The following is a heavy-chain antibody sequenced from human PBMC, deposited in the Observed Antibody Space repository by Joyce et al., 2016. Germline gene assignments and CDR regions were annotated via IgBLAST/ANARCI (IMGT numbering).Heavy chain of an antibody. J-gene: IGHJ4*02. Sequence: QVQLQESGPSLVKPSETLSLTCTVSGGSLSTYFWSWIRQSPVERLVWVGYLYYNVLTNYNPALSSRVTISADASKRQFSLQLTSVTSADSAMYFCARSGVDYISSGWWPIDYWGRGTLVTVSS. CDR3: ARSGVDYISSGWWPIDY. CDR2: LYYNVLT. D-gene: IGHD6-19*01. CDR1: GGSLSTYF. V-gene: IGHV4-59*01.